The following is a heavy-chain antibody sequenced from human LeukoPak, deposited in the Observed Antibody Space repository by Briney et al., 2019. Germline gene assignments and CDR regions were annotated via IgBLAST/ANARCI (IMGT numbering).Heavy chain of an antibody. CDR2: IYYSGST. J-gene: IGHJ5*02. CDR1: GGSISSYY. D-gene: IGHD3-22*01. Sequence: SETLSLTCTVSGGSISSYYWSWIRQPPGKGLEWIGYIYYSGSTNYNPSLKSRVTMSVDTSKKQFSLKLRSVTAADPAVYYCARDIGTPYYYDSSGYYSGWFDPWGQGTLVTVSS. V-gene: IGHV4-59*01. CDR3: ARDIGTPYYYDSSGYYSGWFDP.